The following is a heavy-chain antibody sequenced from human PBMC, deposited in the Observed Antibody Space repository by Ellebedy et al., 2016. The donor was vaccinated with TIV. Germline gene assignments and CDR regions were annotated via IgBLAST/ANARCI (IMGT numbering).Heavy chain of an antibody. D-gene: IGHD4-17*01. CDR1: GFTFSNAW. V-gene: IGHV4-59*04. CDR3: ASHYGDALGDYYYYGMDV. J-gene: IGHJ6*02. Sequence: GSLRLXCAASGFTFSNAWMSWIRQPPGKGLEWIGYIYYSGSTYYNPSLKSRVTISVDTSKNQFSLKLSSVTAADTAVYYCASHYGDALGDYYYYGMDVWGQGTTVTVSS. CDR2: IYYSGST.